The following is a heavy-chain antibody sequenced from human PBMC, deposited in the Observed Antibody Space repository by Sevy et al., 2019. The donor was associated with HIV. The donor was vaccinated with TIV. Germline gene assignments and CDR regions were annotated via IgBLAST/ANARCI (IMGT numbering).Heavy chain of an antibody. CDR2: ISFDGNKR. D-gene: IGHD2-15*01. Sequence: GGSLRLSCAASGFTFSSHGMHWVRRAPGKGLEWVGLISFDGNKRYYPDSVKGRFTISRDNSKNTLYLQMNGLRAEDTAVYYCAKGEGYCSGGSCNPEVSWGQGTLVTVSS. CDR3: AKGEGYCSGGSCNPEVS. CDR1: GFTFSSHG. V-gene: IGHV3-30*18. J-gene: IGHJ5*02.